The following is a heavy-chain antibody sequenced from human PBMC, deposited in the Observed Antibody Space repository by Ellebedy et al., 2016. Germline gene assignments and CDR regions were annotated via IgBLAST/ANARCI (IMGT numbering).Heavy chain of an antibody. D-gene: IGHD2-15*01. Sequence: SETLSLTCTVSGGSISSYYWSWIRQPPGKGLEWIGYIYYSGSTNYNPSLKSRVTISVDTSKNQFSLKLSSVTAADTAVYYCAREDREGAAQPVFDYWGQGTLVTVSS. CDR2: IYYSGST. J-gene: IGHJ4*02. CDR1: GGSISSYY. V-gene: IGHV4-59*12. CDR3: AREDREGAAQPVFDY.